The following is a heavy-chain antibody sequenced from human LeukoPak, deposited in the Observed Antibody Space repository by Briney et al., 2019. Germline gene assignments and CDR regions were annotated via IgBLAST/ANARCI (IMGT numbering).Heavy chain of an antibody. CDR1: GFTFSSYA. D-gene: IGHD6-6*01. V-gene: IGHV3-23*01. J-gene: IGHJ4*02. CDR2: ISDSGGST. Sequence: GSLRLSCAASGFTFSSYAMSWVRQAPGQGLEWVSTISDSGGSTYYADSLKGRFTISRDNYKNTLYLQMNSLRVEGTATYYCAKGHFASSSFFDVWGQGTLVTVSS. CDR3: AKGHFASSSFFDV.